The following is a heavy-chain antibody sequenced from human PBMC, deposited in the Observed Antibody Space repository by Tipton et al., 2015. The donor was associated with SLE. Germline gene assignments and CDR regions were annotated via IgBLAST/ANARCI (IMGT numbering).Heavy chain of an antibody. CDR3: ARVSGSYRDAFDI. CDR1: GFTFSSYS. CDR2: ISSSSSYI. D-gene: IGHD1-26*01. J-gene: IGHJ3*02. V-gene: IGHV3-21*03. Sequence: SLRLSCAASGFTFSSYSMNWVRQAPGNGLEWVSSISSSSSYIYYADSVKGRFTSSRDNAKNSLYLQMNSLRAGDTAVYYCARVSGSYRDAFDIWGQGTMVTVSS.